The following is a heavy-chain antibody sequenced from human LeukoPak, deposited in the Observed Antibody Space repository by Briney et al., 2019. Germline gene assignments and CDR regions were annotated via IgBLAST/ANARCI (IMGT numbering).Heavy chain of an antibody. D-gene: IGHD3-22*01. CDR3: AKMGSGVVVPFDY. J-gene: IGHJ4*02. Sequence: PGGSLRLSCAASGFTLSSYAMSWVRQAPGKGLEWVSAISGSGGSTYYADSVKGRFTISRDNSKNTLYLQMNSLRAEDTAVYYCAKMGSGVVVPFDYWGQGTLVTVSS. V-gene: IGHV3-23*01. CDR2: ISGSGGST. CDR1: GFTLSSYA.